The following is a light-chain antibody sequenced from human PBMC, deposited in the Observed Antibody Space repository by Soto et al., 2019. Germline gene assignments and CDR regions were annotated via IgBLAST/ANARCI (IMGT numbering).Light chain of an antibody. Sequence: DIVMTQSPDSLAVSLGERATINCKSSQSVLYSSNNKNYLAWYQQKPGQPPKLLIYWASARQSGVPDRFSGSGSATDFTLTISSLQAEDVAVYYCHQYYNTPLTFGGGTKVDIK. V-gene: IGKV4-1*01. CDR2: WAS. J-gene: IGKJ4*01. CDR3: HQYYNTPLT. CDR1: QSVLYSSNNKNY.